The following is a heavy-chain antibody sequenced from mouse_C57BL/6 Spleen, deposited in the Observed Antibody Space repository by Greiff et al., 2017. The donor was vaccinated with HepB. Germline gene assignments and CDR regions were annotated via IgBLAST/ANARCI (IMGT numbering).Heavy chain of an antibody. J-gene: IGHJ2*01. CDR3: ARETAQATDY. Sequence: EVQVVESGPGLVKPSQSLSLTCSVTGYSITSGYYWNWIRQFPGNKLEWMGYISYDGSNNYNPSLKNRISITRDTSKNQFFLKLNSVTTEDTATYYCARETAQATDYWGQGTTLTVSS. CDR1: GYSITSGYY. V-gene: IGHV3-6*01. CDR2: ISYDGSN. D-gene: IGHD3-2*02.